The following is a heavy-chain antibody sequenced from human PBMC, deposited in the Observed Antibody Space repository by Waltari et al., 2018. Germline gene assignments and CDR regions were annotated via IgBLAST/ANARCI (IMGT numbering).Heavy chain of an antibody. D-gene: IGHD3-10*01. Sequence: QVQLQESGPGLVKPSETLSLTCTVSGGSISSHYWSWIRKPPGKGLVLIGYIYYSGSTNYNPSLKRRVTISVDTSKNQFSLKLSSVTAADTAVYYCASRPTPLYGSGMAAFDYWGQGTLVTVSS. V-gene: IGHV4-59*11. J-gene: IGHJ4*02. CDR2: IYYSGST. CDR1: GGSISSHY. CDR3: ASRPTPLYGSGMAAFDY.